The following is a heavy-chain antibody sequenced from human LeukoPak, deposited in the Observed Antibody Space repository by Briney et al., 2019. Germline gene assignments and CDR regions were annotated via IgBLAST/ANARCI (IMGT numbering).Heavy chain of an antibody. V-gene: IGHV3-48*03. J-gene: IGHJ4*02. CDR1: GFTFSSYE. CDR2: ISSSGSTI. CDR3: AGLATVTTFYYFDY. Sequence: GGSLRLSCAASGFTFSSYEMNWVRQAPGKGLEWVSYISSSGSTIYYADSVKGRFTISRDNAKNSLYLQMNSLRAEDTAVYYCAGLATVTTFYYFDYWGQGTLVTVSS. D-gene: IGHD4-17*01.